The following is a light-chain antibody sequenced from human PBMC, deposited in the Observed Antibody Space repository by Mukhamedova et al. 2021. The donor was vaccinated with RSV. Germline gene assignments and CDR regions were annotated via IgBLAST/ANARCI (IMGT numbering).Light chain of an antibody. CDR3: NSRARSGNHWV. CDR2: GKN. J-gene: IGLJ3*02. V-gene: IGLV3-19*01. CDR1: SLRSYY. Sequence: VRITCQGDSLRSYYASWYQQKPGQAPVLVIYGKNNRPSGIPDRFSGSSSGNTASLTITGAQAEDEADYYCNSRARSGNHWVFGG.